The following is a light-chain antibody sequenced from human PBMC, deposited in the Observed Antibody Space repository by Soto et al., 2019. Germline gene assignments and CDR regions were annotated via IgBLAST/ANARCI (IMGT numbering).Light chain of an antibody. Sequence: EILLTQSPGTLSLSPGQRATLSCRTRETVSEDQLAWYQQKPGQATRLVIFAVSIRAPGIPDRFSGSGSGTDFTLTINRLEREDFAVYYCQQYGSSRWTFGQGTKV. J-gene: IGKJ1*01. CDR1: ETVSEDQ. CDR2: AVS. V-gene: IGKV3-20*01. CDR3: QQYGSSRWT.